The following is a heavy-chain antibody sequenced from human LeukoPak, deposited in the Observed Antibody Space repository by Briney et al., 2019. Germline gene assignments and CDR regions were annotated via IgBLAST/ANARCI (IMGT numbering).Heavy chain of an antibody. Sequence: GASLRLSCAASGFTFSSYAMSWVRQAPGKGLEWVSGISGSGGSTYYADAVKGRFTNSRDNSKNTLYLQMNSLRVEDTAVYYCAKDLWSGGSCGDAFDIWGQGTMVTVSP. CDR3: AKDLWSGGSCGDAFDI. D-gene: IGHD2-15*01. CDR1: GFTFSSYA. V-gene: IGHV3-23*01. CDR2: ISGSGGST. J-gene: IGHJ3*02.